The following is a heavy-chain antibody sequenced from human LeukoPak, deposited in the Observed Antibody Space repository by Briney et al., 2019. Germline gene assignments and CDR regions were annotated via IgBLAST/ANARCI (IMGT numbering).Heavy chain of an antibody. J-gene: IGHJ5*02. D-gene: IGHD1-1*01. Sequence: PSETLSLTCTVSGGSLSSSSYYWGWIRQPPGKGLEWIGSIYYSGSTYYNPSLKSRVTISVDTSKNQFSLKLSSVTAADTAVYYCARAGWEGNDDWFDPWGQGTLVTVSS. CDR1: GGSLSSSSYY. CDR2: IYYSGST. V-gene: IGHV4-39*01. CDR3: ARAGWEGNDDWFDP.